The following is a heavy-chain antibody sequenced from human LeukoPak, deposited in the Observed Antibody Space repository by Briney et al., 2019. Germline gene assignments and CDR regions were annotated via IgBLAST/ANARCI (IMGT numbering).Heavy chain of an antibody. Sequence: ASVKVSCKASGYTFTRYGISWVRLAPGQGLQWMGWINVYSGVTEYAQRIQGRVTMTTETSTSIAYMELRSLRSDDTAVYYCARQVLIEGGRYGMDVWGQRTPVTVSS. CDR3: ARQVLIEGGRYGMDV. CDR2: INVYSGVT. V-gene: IGHV1-18*01. D-gene: IGHD3-22*01. J-gene: IGHJ6*02. CDR1: GYTFTRYG.